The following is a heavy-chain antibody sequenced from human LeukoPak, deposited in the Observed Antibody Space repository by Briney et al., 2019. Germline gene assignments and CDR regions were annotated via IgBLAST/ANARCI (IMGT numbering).Heavy chain of an antibody. V-gene: IGHV4-59*01. D-gene: IGHD3-16*01. CDR2: IYYSGST. CDR3: ARGGDSDAFDI. Sequence: SETLSLTCTVSGGSISSYYWSWIRQPSGKGLEWIGYIYYSGSTNYNPSLRSRVTISVDTFKNQFSLKLSSVTAADTAVYYCARGGDSDAFDIWGQGTMVTVSS. CDR1: GGSISSYY. J-gene: IGHJ3*02.